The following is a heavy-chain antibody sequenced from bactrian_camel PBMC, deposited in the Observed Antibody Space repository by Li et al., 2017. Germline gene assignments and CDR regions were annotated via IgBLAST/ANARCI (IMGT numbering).Heavy chain of an antibody. CDR1: GFTFDDSQ. D-gene: IGHD4*01. J-gene: IGHJ6*01. Sequence: HVQLVESGGGLVQPGGSLRLSCTASGFTFDDSQVGWYRQAPGNEREGVAVTTRIHGGTAYADSVKGRFTISQDNNRKNVHLMMNSLKPEDTSLYTCATIRDSYGVGFPPPCSWGRGTQVTVS. CDR3: ATIRDSYGVGFPPPCS. V-gene: IGHV3S61*01. CDR2: TTRIHGGT.